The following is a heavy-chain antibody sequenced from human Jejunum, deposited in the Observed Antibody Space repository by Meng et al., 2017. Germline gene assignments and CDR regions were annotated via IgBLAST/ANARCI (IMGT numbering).Heavy chain of an antibody. V-gene: IGHV4-31*01. CDR2: VFWTGST. CDR3: ARVNLADCNRSSCYFFDP. Sequence: HAPPQEPGPGQVKPSQTLSLTCTVSGDSITSETYYWTWIRHHPERGLEWIGYVFWTGSTYYNPSLERPVSLSIDRSKNQFSLKLNSVTAADTAVYYCARVNLADCNRSSCYFFDPWGQGTLVTVSS. D-gene: IGHD2-2*01. CDR1: GDSITSETYY. J-gene: IGHJ5*02.